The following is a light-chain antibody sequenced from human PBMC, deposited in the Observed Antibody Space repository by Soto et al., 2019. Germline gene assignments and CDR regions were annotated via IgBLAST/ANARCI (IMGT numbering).Light chain of an antibody. CDR3: QQYMSSLT. CDR2: GAS. V-gene: IGKV3-20*01. J-gene: IGKJ1*01. CDR1: QSVDTTF. Sequence: EIVLTQSPGSLSLSPGQRATHSCRASQSVDTTFFAWYQKKPGQAPRLLIYGASKRATGSPDRFSGSGSGTDFTLIISRLEPEDFAVYYCQQYMSSLTFGQGTKVEIK.